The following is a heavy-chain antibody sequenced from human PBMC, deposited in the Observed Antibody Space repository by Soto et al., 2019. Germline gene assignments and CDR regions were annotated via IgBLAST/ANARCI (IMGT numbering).Heavy chain of an antibody. CDR1: GGSIRSNNW. CDR2: IFHGGCT. Sequence: QVQLQESGPGLVKPSGTLSLTCAVSGGSIRSNNWWSWVRQPPGKGLEWIGEIFHGGCTYYNPSLKTPVTISVDKSKKQFSLKLSSVTAADTAVYYCARVYSGSYSDYWGQGTLVTVSS. D-gene: IGHD1-26*01. J-gene: IGHJ4*02. V-gene: IGHV4-4*02. CDR3: ARVYSGSYSDY.